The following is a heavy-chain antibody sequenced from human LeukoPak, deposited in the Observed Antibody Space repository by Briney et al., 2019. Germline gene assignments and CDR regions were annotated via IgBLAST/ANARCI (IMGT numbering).Heavy chain of an antibody. CDR3: ARVLTGSGWYKDY. CDR1: GYTFTSYG. J-gene: IGHJ4*02. CDR2: ISGYNGNT. V-gene: IGHV1-18*04. D-gene: IGHD6-19*01. Sequence: ASVKVSCKASGYTFTSYGISWVRQAPGQGLEWMGWISGYNGNTNYVQKLQGRVTMTTDTSTSTVYMELRSLRSDDTAVYYCARVLTGSGWYKDYWGQGTLVTVSS.